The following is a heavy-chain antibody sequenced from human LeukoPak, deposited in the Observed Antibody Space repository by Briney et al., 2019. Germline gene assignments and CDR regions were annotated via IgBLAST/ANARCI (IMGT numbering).Heavy chain of an antibody. CDR1: GFTFSSYA. D-gene: IGHD6-19*01. CDR3: AKDRDSSGWYDY. J-gene: IGHJ4*02. V-gene: IGHV3-23*01. CDR2: ISGSGGST. Sequence: PGGSLRLSCAASGFTFSSYAMSWVRQAPGKGLEWVSAISGSGGSTYYADSVKGRFTISRGNSKNTLSLQMNSLSAEDTAVYYCAKDRDSSGWYDYWGQGTLVTVSS.